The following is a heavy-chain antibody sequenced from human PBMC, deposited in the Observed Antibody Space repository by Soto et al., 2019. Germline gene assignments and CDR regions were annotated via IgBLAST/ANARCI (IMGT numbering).Heavy chain of an antibody. J-gene: IGHJ6*03. Sequence: ASVKVSCKASGYTFTSYAMHWVRQAPGQRLEWMRWINAGNGNTKYSQKFQGRVTITRDTSASTAYMELSSLRSEDTAVYYCARPSLDIVVVPAAMMPLYYYYYMDVWGKGTTVTVSS. V-gene: IGHV1-3*01. CDR2: INAGNGNT. D-gene: IGHD2-2*03. CDR1: GYTFTSYA. CDR3: ARPSLDIVVVPAAMMPLYYYYYMDV.